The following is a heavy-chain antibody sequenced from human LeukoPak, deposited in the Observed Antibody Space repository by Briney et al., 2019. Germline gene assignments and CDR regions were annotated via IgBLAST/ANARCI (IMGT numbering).Heavy chain of an antibody. J-gene: IGHJ3*01. V-gene: IGHV3-7*01. Sequence: GGSLRLSCAASGFTFTTYWMTWVRQAPGKGLEWVANIKQDGSDKYYVDSVKGRFTISRDNARKSVYLQMNSLRAEDTAVYYCARALRGVTGDDAFDVWGQGTMVTVSS. D-gene: IGHD3-10*01. CDR1: GFTFTTYW. CDR2: IKQDGSDK. CDR3: ARALRGVTGDDAFDV.